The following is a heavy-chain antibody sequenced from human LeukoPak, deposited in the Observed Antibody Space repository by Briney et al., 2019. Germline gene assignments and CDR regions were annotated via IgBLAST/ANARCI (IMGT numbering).Heavy chain of an antibody. Sequence: GRSLRLSCAASGFTFSSYGMHWVRQAPGKGLEWVAVISYDGSNKYYADSVKGRFTISRDNSKNTLYLLMNSLRAEDTAVYYCAKDPQWELPSPFDHRGQGTLVTVSS. J-gene: IGHJ4*02. CDR3: AKDPQWELPSPFDH. V-gene: IGHV3-30*18. CDR2: ISYDGSNK. D-gene: IGHD1-26*01. CDR1: GFTFSSYG.